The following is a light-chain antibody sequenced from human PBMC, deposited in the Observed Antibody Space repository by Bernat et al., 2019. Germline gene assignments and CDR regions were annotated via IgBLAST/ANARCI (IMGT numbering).Light chain of an antibody. Sequence: DIQMTQSPSSLSASVGDRVTITCRASQPITNYLNWYQQKPGKAPKLLIYAATTLQRGVPSSFSGSGSGTDFTLTISSLQPEDFATYDCQQSYSIPWTFGQGTKVDIK. CDR3: QQSYSIPWT. CDR2: AAT. V-gene: IGKV1-39*01. CDR1: QPITNY. J-gene: IGKJ1*01.